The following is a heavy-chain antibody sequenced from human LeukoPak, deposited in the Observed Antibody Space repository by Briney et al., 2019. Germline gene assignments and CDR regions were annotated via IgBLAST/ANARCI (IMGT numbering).Heavy chain of an antibody. CDR1: GGSFSSYY. Sequence: SETLSLTCAVYGGSFSSYYWGWIRQPPGKGLEWIGTIYYSGSTYYNPSLKSRVTISVDTSKNQFSLKLSSVTAADTAVYYCARVPGDSANYVAIDYWGQGTLVTVSS. J-gene: IGHJ4*02. D-gene: IGHD4/OR15-4a*01. CDR2: IYYSGST. CDR3: ARVPGDSANYVAIDY. V-gene: IGHV4-39*07.